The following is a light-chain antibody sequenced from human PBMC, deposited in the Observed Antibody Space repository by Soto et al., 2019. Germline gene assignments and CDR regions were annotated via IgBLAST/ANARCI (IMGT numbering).Light chain of an antibody. V-gene: IGKV3-15*01. CDR2: GTS. CDR1: QSIGNN. CDR3: QQYNNWPPWT. J-gene: IGKJ1*01. Sequence: EIVMTHSPATLSVSPGERATLSCRASQSIGNNYLAWYQHKPGQAPRLLISGTSTRATGIPARFSGSGSGTEFTLTISSLQSEDFAVYYCQQYNNWPPWTFGQGTKVDIK.